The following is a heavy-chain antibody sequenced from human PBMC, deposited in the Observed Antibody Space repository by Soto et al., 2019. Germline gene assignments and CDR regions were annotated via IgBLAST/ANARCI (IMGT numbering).Heavy chain of an antibody. D-gene: IGHD6-13*01. CDR2: ISGSDATT. V-gene: IGHV3-23*01. CDR1: GFTFNIYA. J-gene: IGHJ5*02. Sequence: EVQLLESGGGLVQPGGSLRLSCAASGFTFNIYAMSWARQAPGKGLEWVSGISGSDATTNYADSVKGRFTVSRDNSKNTLYLQMNSLRAEDTAVYYCVKGVRGAAESWFDPWGQGTLVIVSS. CDR3: VKGVRGAAESWFDP.